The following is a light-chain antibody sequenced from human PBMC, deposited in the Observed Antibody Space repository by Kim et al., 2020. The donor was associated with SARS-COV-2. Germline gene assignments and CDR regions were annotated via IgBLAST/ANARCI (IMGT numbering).Light chain of an antibody. CDR1: SRGVGAYNY. V-gene: IGLV2-14*03. Sequence: GQSITISCTGTSRGVGAYNYVSWYQQLPGKVPKLIIYDVRNRPSGISNRFSGSKSGNTASLTISGLQAEDEADYYCSSYTSSSTYVFGTGTKVTVL. CDR3: SSYTSSSTYV. J-gene: IGLJ1*01. CDR2: DVR.